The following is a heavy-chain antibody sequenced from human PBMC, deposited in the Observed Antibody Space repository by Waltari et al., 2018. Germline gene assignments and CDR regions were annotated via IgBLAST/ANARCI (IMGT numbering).Heavy chain of an antibody. V-gene: IGHV4-61*09. D-gene: IGHD3-3*01. CDR1: GGSISSGSYY. J-gene: IGHJ6*02. CDR2: IYTSGST. Sequence: QVQLQESGPGLVKPSQTLSLTCTVSGGSISSGSYYWSWIRQPAGKGLEWIGSIYTSGSTNDNPSLKSRVTISVDTSKNQCSLKLSSVTAADTAVYYCARGTYDFWSGRYYYYGMDVWGQGTTVTVSS. CDR3: ARGTYDFWSGRYYYYGMDV.